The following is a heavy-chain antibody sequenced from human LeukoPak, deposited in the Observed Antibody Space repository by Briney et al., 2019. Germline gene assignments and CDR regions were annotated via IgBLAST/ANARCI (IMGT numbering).Heavy chain of an antibody. V-gene: IGHV4-30-2*01. CDR3: ARGLLSYDYFDY. CDR1: GGSISSGGYS. Sequence: PSETLSLTCAVSGGSISSGGYSWSWIRQPPGKGLEWVGYIYHSGSTYYNPSLKSRVTISVDRSKNQFSLKLSSVTAADTAVYYCARGLLSYDYFDYWGRGTLVTVSS. CDR2: IYHSGST. D-gene: IGHD2-21*02. J-gene: IGHJ4*02.